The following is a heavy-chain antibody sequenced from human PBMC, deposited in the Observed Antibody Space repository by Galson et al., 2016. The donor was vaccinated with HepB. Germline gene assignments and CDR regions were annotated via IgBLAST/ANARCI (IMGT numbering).Heavy chain of an antibody. CDR2: IYSSGSS. CDR1: GGSVSSGSNY. V-gene: IGHV4-61*02. CDR3: ARGPLTVTGHWYLDL. D-gene: IGHD4-17*01. Sequence: TLSLTCSVSGGSVSSGSNYWNWIRQTAGKELEWIGRIYSSGSSDYNPSLKSRVTISIDTSKNQFSLKLTSLAAADTAVYYCARGPLTVTGHWYLDLWGRGTLVAVSS. J-gene: IGHJ2*01.